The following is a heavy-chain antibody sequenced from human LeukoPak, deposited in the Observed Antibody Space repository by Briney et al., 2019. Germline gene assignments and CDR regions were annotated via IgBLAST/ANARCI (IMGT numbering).Heavy chain of an antibody. V-gene: IGHV4-34*01. D-gene: IGHD1-26*01. CDR3: ARAFWGSYSGVHFYYYMDV. J-gene: IGHJ6*03. CDR2: INHSGST. CDR1: GGSFSGYY. Sequence: SETLSLTCAVYGGSFSGYYWSWIRQPPGKGLEWIGEINHSGSTNYNPSLKSRVTISVDTSKNQFSLKLSSVTAADTAVYYCARAFWGSYSGVHFYYYMDVWGKGTSVTVSS.